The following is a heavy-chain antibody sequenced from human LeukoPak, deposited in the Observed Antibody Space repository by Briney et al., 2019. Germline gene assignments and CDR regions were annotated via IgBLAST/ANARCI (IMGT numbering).Heavy chain of an antibody. J-gene: IGHJ6*02. CDR3: ARDAGSYGYYYYGMDV. V-gene: IGHV3-23*01. D-gene: IGHD5-18*01. Sequence: PGGSLRLSCAASGFTFGSYAMSWVRQAPGKGLEWVSAISGSGGSTYYADSVKGRFTISRDNSKNTLYLQMNSLRAEDTAVYYCARDAGSYGYYYYGMDVWGQGTTVTVSS. CDR2: ISGSGGST. CDR1: GFTFGSYA.